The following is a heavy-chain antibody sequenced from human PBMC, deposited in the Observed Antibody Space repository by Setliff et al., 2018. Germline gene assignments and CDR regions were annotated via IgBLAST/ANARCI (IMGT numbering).Heavy chain of an antibody. V-gene: IGHV3-30*02. CDR3: AKARWGYADP. CDR1: GFTFITSA. J-gene: IGHJ5*02. D-gene: IGHD2-2*01. CDR2: IHYGGGHI. Sequence: GGSLRLSCATSGFTFITSAMHWLRQSPDNRLEWLAYIHYGGGHIQYADSVKGRFTVSRDNAMDTLFLQMTGLTTDDTAKYFCAKARWGYADPWGQGTLVTVSS.